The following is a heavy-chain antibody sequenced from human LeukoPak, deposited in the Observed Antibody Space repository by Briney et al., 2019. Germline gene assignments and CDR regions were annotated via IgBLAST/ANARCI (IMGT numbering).Heavy chain of an antibody. J-gene: IGHJ4*02. D-gene: IGHD2-2*01. CDR3: AREGGGYCSSTSCYDY. CDR1: GYTFTSYG. V-gene: IGHV1-18*01. CDR2: ISACNGNT. Sequence: GAAVKVSCKASGYTFTSYGISWVGQAPGQGREWMGWISACNGNTNNARKLQGRGTMTTDTSTSTDYMEGRSLRSDDTAVYYCAREGGGYCSSTSCYDYWGQGTLVTVSS.